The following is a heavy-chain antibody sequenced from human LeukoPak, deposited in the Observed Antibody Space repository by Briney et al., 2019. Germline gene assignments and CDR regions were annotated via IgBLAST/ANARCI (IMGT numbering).Heavy chain of an antibody. Sequence: GGSLRLSCAASGFTFSSYGMHWVRQAPGKGLEWVAFIHYDGTNQYYADSVKGRFTISRDNFKNTLYLQMNSLRAEDTALYYCAKGQERESRLDSWGQGTLVTVSS. CDR3: AKGQERESRLDS. D-gene: IGHD1-1*01. J-gene: IGHJ4*02. V-gene: IGHV3-30*02. CDR2: IHYDGTNQ. CDR1: GFTFSSYG.